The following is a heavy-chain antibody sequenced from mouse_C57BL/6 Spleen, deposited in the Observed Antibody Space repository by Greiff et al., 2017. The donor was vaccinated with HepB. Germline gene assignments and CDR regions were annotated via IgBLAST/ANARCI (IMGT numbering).Heavy chain of an antibody. V-gene: IGHV1-42*01. Sequence: VQLKESGPELVKPGASVKISCKASGYSFTGYYMNWVKQSPEKSLEWIGEINPSTGGTTYNQKFKAKATLTVDKSSSTAYMQLKSLTSEDSAVYYGAIYSNYGGNWGQGTTRTVSS. CDR3: AIYSNYGGN. CDR2: INPSTGGT. CDR1: GYSFTGYY. D-gene: IGHD2-5*01. J-gene: IGHJ2*01.